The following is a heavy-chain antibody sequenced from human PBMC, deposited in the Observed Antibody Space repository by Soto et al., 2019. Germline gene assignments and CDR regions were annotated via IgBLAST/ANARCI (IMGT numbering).Heavy chain of an antibody. CDR1: GGSISSYY. Sequence: PSETLSLTCTVSGGSISSYYWSWLRQPPGKGLEWIGYIYYSGSTNYNPSLKSRVTISVDTSKNQFSLKLSSVTAADTAVYYCARGLWFGESVPYYYYGMDVWGEGTTVTVSS. CDR3: ARGLWFGESVPYYYYGMDV. J-gene: IGHJ6*04. V-gene: IGHV4-59*08. CDR2: IYYSGST. D-gene: IGHD3-10*01.